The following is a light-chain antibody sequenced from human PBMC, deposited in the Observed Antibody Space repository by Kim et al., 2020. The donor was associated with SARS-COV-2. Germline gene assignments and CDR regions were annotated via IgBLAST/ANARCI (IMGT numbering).Light chain of an antibody. CDR3: QQSDSAPWT. CDR2: GAS. CDR1: QSISTS. J-gene: IGKJ1*01. Sequence: ASIEDRVTIPCRASQSISTSLNWYQQKPGKAPKLLIYGASSLQSGVPSRFSGTGSGTDFTLTISSLQPEDSATYYCQQSDSAPWTFGQGTKVDIK. V-gene: IGKV1-39*01.